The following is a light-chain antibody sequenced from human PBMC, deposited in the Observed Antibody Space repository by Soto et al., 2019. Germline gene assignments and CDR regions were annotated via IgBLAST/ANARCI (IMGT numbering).Light chain of an antibody. Sequence: DIQMTQSPSTLSGSVGDRVSITCRASQSISTWVAWYQQRPGKAPNLLIFDASTLKSGVPSRFSGSGSGTEFTLTISSLHVDDFATYYCQQYNSQSWTFGQGTKVDIK. J-gene: IGKJ1*01. CDR2: DAS. CDR3: QQYNSQSWT. V-gene: IGKV1-5*01. CDR1: QSISTW.